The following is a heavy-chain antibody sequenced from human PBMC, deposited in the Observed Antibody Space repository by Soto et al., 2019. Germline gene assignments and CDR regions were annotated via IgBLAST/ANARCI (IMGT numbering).Heavy chain of an antibody. V-gene: IGHV4-30-4*01. J-gene: IGHJ6*02. CDR3: ARSSSSTYGMDV. CDR2: IYYSGST. Sequence: QVQLQESGPGLVKPSQTLSLTCTVSGGSISSGDYYWSWIRQPPGKGLEWIGYIYYSGSTYYNPSLKSRVTISVDPSKNQFSLKLSPVTAADTAVYYCARSSSSTYGMDVWGQGTTVTVSS. CDR1: GGSISSGDYY. D-gene: IGHD6-6*01.